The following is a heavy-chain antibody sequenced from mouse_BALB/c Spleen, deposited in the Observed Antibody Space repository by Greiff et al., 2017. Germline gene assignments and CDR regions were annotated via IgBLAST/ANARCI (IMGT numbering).Heavy chain of an antibody. D-gene: IGHD2-1*01. CDR3: ARDGNYAYYFDY. CDR1: GFTFSSYA. V-gene: IGHV5-6-5*01. CDR2: ISSGGST. Sequence: DVKLVESGGGLVKPGGSLKLSCAASGFTFSSYAMSWVRQTPEKRLEWVASISSGGSTYYPDSVKGRFTISRDNARNILYLQMSSLRSEDTAMYYCARDGNYAYYFDYWGQGTTLTVSS. J-gene: IGHJ2*01.